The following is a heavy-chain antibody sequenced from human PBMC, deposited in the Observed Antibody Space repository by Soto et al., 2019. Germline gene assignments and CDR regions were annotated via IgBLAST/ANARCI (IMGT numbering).Heavy chain of an antibody. V-gene: IGHV4-59*01. J-gene: IGHJ4*02. D-gene: IGHD3-22*01. Sequence: PSETLSLTCTVSGGSISSYYWSWIRQPPGKGLEWIGYIYYSGSTNYNPSLKSRVTISVDTSKNQFSLKLSSVTAADTAVYYCARGASSADYYDTGYWGQGTLVTVSS. CDR2: IYYSGST. CDR3: ARGASSADYYDTGY. CDR1: GGSISSYY.